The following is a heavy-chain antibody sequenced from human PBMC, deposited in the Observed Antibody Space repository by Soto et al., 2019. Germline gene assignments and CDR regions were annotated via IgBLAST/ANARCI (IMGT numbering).Heavy chain of an antibody. CDR1: GGTFSSYA. CDR2: IIPVFGTA. D-gene: IGHD2-2*01. J-gene: IGHJ6*02. V-gene: IGHV1-69*06. Sequence: SVKVSCKASGGTFSSYAMSWVRQAPGQGLEWMGGIIPVFGTANYAQKFQGRVTITADKSTSTAYMELSSLRSEDTAVYYCARGRFVVLPAAVAYYYYGMDVWGHGTPVTFYS. CDR3: ARGRFVVLPAAVAYYYYGMDV.